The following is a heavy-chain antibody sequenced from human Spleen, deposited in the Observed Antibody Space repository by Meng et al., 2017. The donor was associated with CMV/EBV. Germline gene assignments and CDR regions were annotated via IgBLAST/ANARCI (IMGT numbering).Heavy chain of an antibody. D-gene: IGHD3-3*01. J-gene: IGHJ5*02. CDR2: IYHSGRA. Sequence: NNWWRWGREPRRKELGRMGDIYHSGRANYNPSLRSRVTLSVDKSENRFSLKLKSVTATDTALYYCSGGPTLRGQYYDFSTPGAWFDPWGQGTLVTVSS. CDR3: SGGPTLRGQYYDFSTPGAWFDP. CDR1: NNW. V-gene: IGHV4-4*02.